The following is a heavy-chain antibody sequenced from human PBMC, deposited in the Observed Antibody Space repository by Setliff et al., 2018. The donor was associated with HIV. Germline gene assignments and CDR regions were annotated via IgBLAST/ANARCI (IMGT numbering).Heavy chain of an antibody. J-gene: IGHJ6*02. D-gene: IGHD3-3*01. CDR2: IWYDGSDK. Sequence: GGSLRLSCEGSGFTFNNYGMHRVRQAPGKGLEWVAVIWYDGSDKYYADSVKGRFTISRDNAKNSLYLQMDSLRAEDTAVYYCARVFLEWLLYRPDYVMDVWGQGTTVTVSS. CDR1: GFTFNNYG. CDR3: ARVFLEWLLYRPDYVMDV. V-gene: IGHV3-33*01.